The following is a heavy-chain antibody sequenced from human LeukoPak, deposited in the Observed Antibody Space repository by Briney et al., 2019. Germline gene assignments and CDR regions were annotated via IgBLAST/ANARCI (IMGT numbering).Heavy chain of an antibody. V-gene: IGHV3-23*01. Sequence: GGSLRLSCAASGFTFSSYGMSWVRQAPGKGLEWVSAISGSGGSTYYADSVKGRFTISRDNSKNTLYLQMNSLRAEDTAVYFCAKVVRFLEWSPSMDVWGKGTTVTVSS. CDR2: ISGSGGST. CDR1: GFTFSSYG. J-gene: IGHJ6*04. CDR3: AKVVRFLEWSPSMDV. D-gene: IGHD3-3*01.